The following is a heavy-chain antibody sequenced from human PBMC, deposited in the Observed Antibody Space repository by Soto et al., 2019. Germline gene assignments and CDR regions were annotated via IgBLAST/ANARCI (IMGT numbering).Heavy chain of an antibody. CDR3: AIRGGRGYNELDP. V-gene: IGHV1-2*02. CDR2: INPNSGGT. J-gene: IGHJ5*02. Sequence: QVQLVQSGAEVKKPGASVKVSCKASGYTFTAYYMHWVRQAPGQGLEWMGWINPNSGGTYHAQNFQGRVTMTRDTSTTTAYMELASLRSDDTAVYYCAIRGGRGYNELDPWGHGTLVIVSS. CDR1: GYTFTAYY. D-gene: IGHD5-12*01.